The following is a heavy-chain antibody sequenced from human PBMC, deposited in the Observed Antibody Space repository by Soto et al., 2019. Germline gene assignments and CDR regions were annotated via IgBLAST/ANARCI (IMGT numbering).Heavy chain of an antibody. CDR3: AGSLRSFDWLLSFFWFDH. D-gene: IGHD3-9*01. J-gene: IGHJ5*02. V-gene: IGHV4-39*01. CDR1: GGSISSSSYY. CDR2: IYYSGST. Sequence: QLQLQESGPGLVKPSETLSLTCTVSGGSISSSSYYWGWIRQPPGKGLEWIGSIYYSGSTYYNPSLKRGVTISVDTSKNQVSLKLSSVTAADTAVYYCAGSLRSFDWLLSFFWFDHWGQGTLVTVSS.